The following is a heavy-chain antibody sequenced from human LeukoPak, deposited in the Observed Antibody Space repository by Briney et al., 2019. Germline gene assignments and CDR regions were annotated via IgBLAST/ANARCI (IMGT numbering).Heavy chain of an antibody. J-gene: IGHJ4*02. Sequence: PGGSLRLSCAASGFTFSSYSMNWVRQAPGKGLEWVSCISSSSSYIYYADSVKGRFTISRDNSKNTLYLQMNSLRAEDTAVYYCAKGGDSSGYYYGEHVFWYWGQGTLVTVSS. CDR1: GFTFSSYS. CDR3: AKGGDSSGYYYGEHVFWY. CDR2: ISSSSSYI. V-gene: IGHV3-21*01. D-gene: IGHD3-22*01.